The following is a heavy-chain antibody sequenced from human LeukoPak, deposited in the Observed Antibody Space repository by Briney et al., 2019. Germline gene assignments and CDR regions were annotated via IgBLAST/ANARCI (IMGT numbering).Heavy chain of an antibody. V-gene: IGHV3-21*01. Sequence: GGSLRLSCAASGFTFSSYSMNWVRQAPGKGLEWVSSISSSSSYIYYADSVKGRFTISRDNAKYSLYLQMNSLRAEDTSVYYCARDGVTYCSGSRCYGMDVWGQGTTVTVSS. CDR1: GFTFSSYS. J-gene: IGHJ6*02. CDR2: ISSSSSYI. D-gene: IGHD2-15*01. CDR3: ARDGVTYCSGSRCYGMDV.